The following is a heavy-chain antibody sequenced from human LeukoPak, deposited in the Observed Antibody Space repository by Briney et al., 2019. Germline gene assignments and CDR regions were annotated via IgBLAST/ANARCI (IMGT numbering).Heavy chain of an antibody. D-gene: IGHD6-19*01. CDR2: ITGSGDGP. V-gene: IGHV3-23*01. CDR1: GFTFSNYA. CDR3: AKDRDISEWYKEAFDV. J-gene: IGHJ3*01. Sequence: GGSLRLSCAASGFTFSNYAMSWVRQAPGQVLEWVSAITGSGDGPYYAASVKGRFTISRDNSRNTLFLQMSSLRAEDTAMYYCAKDRDISEWYKEAFDVWGQGTMVTVSS.